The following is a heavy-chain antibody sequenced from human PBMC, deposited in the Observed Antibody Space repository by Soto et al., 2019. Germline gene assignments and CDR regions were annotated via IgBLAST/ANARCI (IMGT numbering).Heavy chain of an antibody. Sequence: PSEIRSLTCTVSGGSISSGDYYWTWIRQTPGKGLQWIGQINHSGSASYNPSLKSRVTISVHTSNSQFSLELSSVTAADTAVYYCARGLITGSHYSGGWYYFDSWGQGTQVTVSS. CDR1: GGSISSGDYY. CDR2: INHSGSA. J-gene: IGHJ4*02. CDR3: ARGLITGSHYSGGWYYFDS. D-gene: IGHD6-19*01. V-gene: IGHV4-39*07.